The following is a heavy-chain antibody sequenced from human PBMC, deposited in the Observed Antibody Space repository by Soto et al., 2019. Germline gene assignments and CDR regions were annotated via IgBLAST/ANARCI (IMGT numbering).Heavy chain of an antibody. CDR1: GYTFASYA. V-gene: IGHV1-18*01. J-gene: IGHJ4*02. CDR2: ISAYKGNT. CDR3: ARDPPPPDY. Sequence: QVQLVQSGAEVKKPGASVKVSCKASGYTFASYAIRWMRQAPGQGLEGMGWISAYKGNTNYAQKPXCRVNMTTDTSTSTAYMELRSLRSDDTAVYYCARDPPPPDYWGQGTLVTVSS.